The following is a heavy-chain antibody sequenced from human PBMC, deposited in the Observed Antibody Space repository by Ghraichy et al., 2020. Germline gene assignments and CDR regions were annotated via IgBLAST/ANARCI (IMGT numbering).Heavy chain of an antibody. Sequence: SETLSLTCAVYGGSFSGYYWSWIRQPPGKGLEWIGEINHSGSTNYNPSLKSRVTISVDTSKNQFSLKLSSVTAADTAVYYCARNFGLRFLEWFRQGRYYYYGMDVWGQGTTVTVSS. D-gene: IGHD3-3*01. V-gene: IGHV4-34*01. J-gene: IGHJ6*02. CDR2: INHSGST. CDR1: GGSFSGYY. CDR3: ARNFGLRFLEWFRQGRYYYYGMDV.